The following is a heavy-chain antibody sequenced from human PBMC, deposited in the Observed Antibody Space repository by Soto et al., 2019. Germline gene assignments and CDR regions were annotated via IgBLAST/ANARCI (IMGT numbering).Heavy chain of an antibody. Sequence: EVQLVESGGGLVQPGRSLRLSCAASGFTFDDYAMHWVRQAPGKGLEWVSGISWNSGSIGYADSVKGRFTISRDNAKNSLYLQMNSLRAEDTALYYCAKDIGDCSSTSCYEISKGGFDYWGQGTLVTVSS. CDR1: GFTFDDYA. J-gene: IGHJ4*02. D-gene: IGHD2-2*01. V-gene: IGHV3-9*01. CDR3: AKDIGDCSSTSCYEISKGGFDY. CDR2: ISWNSGSI.